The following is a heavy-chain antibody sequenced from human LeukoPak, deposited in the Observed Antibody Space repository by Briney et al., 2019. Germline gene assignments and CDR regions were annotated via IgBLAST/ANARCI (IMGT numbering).Heavy chain of an antibody. CDR1: GFTFGDYA. CDR3: TRARGSYYFDY. J-gene: IGHJ4*02. CDR2: IRSKAYGGTT. V-gene: IGHV3-49*04. D-gene: IGHD3-10*01. Sequence: GGSLRLSCTDSGFTFGDYAMSWVRQAPGKGLEWVGFIRSKAYGGTTEYAASVKGRFTISRDDSKSIAYLQMNSLKTEDTAVYYCTRARGSYYFDYWGQGTLVTVSS.